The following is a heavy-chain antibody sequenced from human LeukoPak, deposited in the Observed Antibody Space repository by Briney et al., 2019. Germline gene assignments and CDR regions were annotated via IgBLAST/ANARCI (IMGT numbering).Heavy chain of an antibody. D-gene: IGHD3-10*01. CDR2: ISYDGSNK. Sequence: GGSLRLSCAASGFTFSSYGMHWVRQAPGKGLEWVAVISYDGSNKYYADSVKGRFTISRDNSKNTLYLQMNSLRAEDTAVYYCAKGSLLWFGELNWYFDLWGRGTLVTVSS. CDR3: AKGSLLWFGELNWYFDL. CDR1: GFTFSSYG. V-gene: IGHV3-30*18. J-gene: IGHJ2*01.